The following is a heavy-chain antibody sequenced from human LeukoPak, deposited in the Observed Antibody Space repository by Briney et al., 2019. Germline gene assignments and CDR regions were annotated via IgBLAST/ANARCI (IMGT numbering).Heavy chain of an antibody. D-gene: IGHD2-8*02. V-gene: IGHV3-30*18. CDR2: ISYDGSNK. Sequence: PGGSLRLSCAASGFTFSSYGMHWVRQAPGKGLEWVAVISYDGSNKYYADSVKGRFTISRDNSKNTLYLQMNSLRAEDTAVYYCAKDISPLSLVGHFQHWGQGTLVTVSS. CDR1: GFTFSSYG. CDR3: AKDISPLSLVGHFQH. J-gene: IGHJ1*01.